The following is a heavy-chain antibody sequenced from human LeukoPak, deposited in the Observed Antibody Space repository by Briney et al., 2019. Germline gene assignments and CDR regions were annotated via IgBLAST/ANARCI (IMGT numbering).Heavy chain of an antibody. CDR2: ISSSSSYM. J-gene: IGHJ4*02. V-gene: IGHV3-21*01. Sequence: GGSLRLSCAASGFTFSSYSMNWVRQAPGKGLEWVSSISSSSSYMYYADSVKGRFTISRDNAKNSLYLQMNSLRAEDTAVYYCARDYYDSSGYDYWGQGTLVTVSS. D-gene: IGHD3-22*01. CDR3: ARDYYDSSGYDY. CDR1: GFTFSSYS.